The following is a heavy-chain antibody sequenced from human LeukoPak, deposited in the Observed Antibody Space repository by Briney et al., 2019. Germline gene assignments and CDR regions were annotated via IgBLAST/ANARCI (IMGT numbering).Heavy chain of an antibody. CDR1: GYTFTSYY. V-gene: IGHV1-46*01. CDR3: ARDQHYQLPFDY. CDR2: INLSTSST. D-gene: IGHD2-2*01. J-gene: IGHJ4*02. Sequence: ASVTVSCKASGYTFTSYYVHWVRQAPGQGLEWMGMINLSTSSTSYAQKFQGRVTMTRDTSTSTVYMELSSLRSEDTAVYYCARDQHYQLPFDYWGRGTLVTVSS.